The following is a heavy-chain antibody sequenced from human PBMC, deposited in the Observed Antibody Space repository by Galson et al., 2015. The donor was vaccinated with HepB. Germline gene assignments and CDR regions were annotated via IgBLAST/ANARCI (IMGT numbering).Heavy chain of an antibody. J-gene: IGHJ4*02. D-gene: IGHD3-22*01. V-gene: IGHV3-23*01. Sequence: SLRLSCAASGFTFSSYVMSWVRQAPGMGLEWVSTISTSGGSTYYADFMKGRFTISRDNSKNTLFLHMNSLRAEDTALYYCARRDNSGYYYFDYWGQGTLVTVSS. CDR3: ARRDNSGYYYFDY. CDR2: ISTSGGST. CDR1: GFTFSSYV.